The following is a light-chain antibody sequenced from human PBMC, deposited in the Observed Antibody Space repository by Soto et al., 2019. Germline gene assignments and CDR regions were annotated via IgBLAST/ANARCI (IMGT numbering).Light chain of an antibody. CDR2: DAS. CDR1: QSVSSY. CDR3: QQRSNWPIT. J-gene: IGKJ5*01. Sequence: EIVLTQSAATLSLSPGARATLSCRASQSVSSYLAWYQQKPGQAPRLLIYDASNRATGIPARFSGSGSGTDFTLTISSLEPEDFAVYYCQQRSNWPITFGQGTRLEIK. V-gene: IGKV3-11*01.